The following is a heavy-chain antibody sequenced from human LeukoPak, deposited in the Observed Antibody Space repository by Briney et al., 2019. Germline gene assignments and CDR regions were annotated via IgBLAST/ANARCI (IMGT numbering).Heavy chain of an antibody. CDR1: GYTFTSYY. V-gene: IGHV1-46*01. CDR3: AKECSGGSCYSNSQYYYYGMDV. CDR2: INPSGGST. D-gene: IGHD2-15*01. Sequence: ASVKVSCKASGYTFTSYYMHWVRQAPGQGLEWMGIINPSGGSTGYAQKFQGRVTMTRDMSTSTVYLELSSLRSEDTAVFYCAKECSGGSCYSNSQYYYYGMDVWDQGTTVTVSS. J-gene: IGHJ6*02.